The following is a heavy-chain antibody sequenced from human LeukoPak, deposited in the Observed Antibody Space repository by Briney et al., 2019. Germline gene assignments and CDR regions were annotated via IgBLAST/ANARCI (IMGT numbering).Heavy chain of an antibody. CDR2: INHDGSQK. D-gene: IGHD3-10*01. Sequence: GGSLRLSCAASGFTFTSFLMGWVRQAPGKGLEWVANINHDGSQKYYVDSVKGRFTISRDNAKNSLYLQLYSLRAEDTAVYYCARGRGSDYWGQGTLVTVSS. CDR1: GFTFTSFL. V-gene: IGHV3-7*01. CDR3: ARGRGSDY. J-gene: IGHJ4*02.